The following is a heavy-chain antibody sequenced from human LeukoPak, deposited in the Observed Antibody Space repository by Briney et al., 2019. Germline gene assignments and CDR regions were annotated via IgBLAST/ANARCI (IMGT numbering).Heavy chain of an antibody. CDR1: GYTLTSYG. CDR2: ISTQSGNT. D-gene: IGHD4-17*01. V-gene: IGHV1-18*01. CDR3: ARGAYGDK. Sequence: GASVKVSCEASGYTLTSYGINWMRQAPGQGLEWMGWISTQSGNTNYAQKVQGRLTLTTDRSTNIAYMELRSLRSDDTAVYYCARGAYGDKWGQGTMVTVSS. J-gene: IGHJ4*02.